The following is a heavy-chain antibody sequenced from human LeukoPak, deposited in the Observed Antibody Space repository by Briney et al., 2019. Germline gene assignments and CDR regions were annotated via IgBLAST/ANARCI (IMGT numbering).Heavy chain of an antibody. Sequence: SETLSLTCTVSGGSISSSSYYWGWIRQPPGKGLEWIGSIYYSGSTYYNPSLKSRVTISVDTSKNQFSLKLSSVTAADTAVYHCARHMTTAIHLLDYWGQGTLVTVSS. CDR1: GGSISSSSYY. D-gene: IGHD4-11*01. V-gene: IGHV4-39*01. CDR3: ARHMTTAIHLLDY. J-gene: IGHJ4*02. CDR2: IYYSGST.